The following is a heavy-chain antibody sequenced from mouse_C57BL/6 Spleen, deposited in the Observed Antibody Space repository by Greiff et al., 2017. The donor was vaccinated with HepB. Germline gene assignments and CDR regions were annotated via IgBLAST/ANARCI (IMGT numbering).Heavy chain of an antibody. Sequence: EVQLQESGPGLVKPSQSLSLTCSVTGYSITSGYYWNWIRQFPGNQLEWIGYISYDGSNNYNPSLKNRISITRDTSKNQFFLKLNSGTTEDTATYYCAREGIYYDYFYAMDYWGQGTSVTVSS. CDR2: ISYDGSN. J-gene: IGHJ4*01. CDR1: GYSITSGYY. D-gene: IGHD2-4*01. V-gene: IGHV3-6*01. CDR3: AREGIYYDYFYAMDY.